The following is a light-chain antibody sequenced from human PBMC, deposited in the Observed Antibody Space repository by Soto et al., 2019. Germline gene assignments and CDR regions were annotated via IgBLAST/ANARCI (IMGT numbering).Light chain of an antibody. Sequence: EIVMAQAPATLSLSTGERAPPSCRASQSVRSSIAWYQHKPGQAPRLLIYGASTRATGIPARISGSGSGTEFTLTISSLQSEDFAVYYCQQYNNWPQTFGQGTKVDIK. J-gene: IGKJ1*01. CDR2: GAS. V-gene: IGKV3-15*01. CDR1: QSVRSS. CDR3: QQYNNWPQT.